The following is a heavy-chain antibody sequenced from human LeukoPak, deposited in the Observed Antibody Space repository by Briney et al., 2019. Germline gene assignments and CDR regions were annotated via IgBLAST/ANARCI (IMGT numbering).Heavy chain of an antibody. CDR1: GGTFSSYA. V-gene: IGHV1-69*04. D-gene: IGHD2-21*02. Sequence: SVKVSCKASGGTFSSYAISWVRQAPGQGLEWMGRIIPILGIANYAQKFQGRVTVTADKSTSTAYMELSSLRSEDTAVYYCAREQLATTNCGGDCYLGPFDYWGQGTLVTVSS. CDR3: AREQLATTNCGGDCYLGPFDY. J-gene: IGHJ4*02. CDR2: IIPILGIA.